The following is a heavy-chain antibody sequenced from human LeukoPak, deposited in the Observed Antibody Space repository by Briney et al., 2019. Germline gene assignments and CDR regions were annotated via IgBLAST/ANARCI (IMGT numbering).Heavy chain of an antibody. D-gene: IGHD3-22*01. CDR2: IYYSGST. CDR3: ARHLSITMINY. V-gene: IGHV4-39*01. J-gene: IGHJ4*02. CDR1: GGSISSYY. Sequence: SETLSLTCTVSGGSISSYYWGWIRQPPGKGLEWIASIYYSGSTYYNPSLKSRVTISVDTSKNQFSLKLSSVTAADTAVYYCARHLSITMINYWGQGTLVTVSS.